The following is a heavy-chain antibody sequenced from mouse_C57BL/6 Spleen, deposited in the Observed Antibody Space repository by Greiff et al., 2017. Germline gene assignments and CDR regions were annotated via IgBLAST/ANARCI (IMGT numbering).Heavy chain of an antibody. CDR2: FYPGSGSM. J-gene: IGHJ3*01. CDR1: GYTFTEYT. D-gene: IGHD1-1*01. Sequence: VQLQLSGAELVKPGASVKLSCKASGYTFTEYTIHWVKQRSGQGLAWIGWFYPGSGSMKYNEKVKEQATLTAVKSSSTVYMELRRLTSEDSAVYFCARHEERITTVVATPFADWGQGTLVTVAA. V-gene: IGHV1-62-2*01. CDR3: ARHEERITTVVATPFAD.